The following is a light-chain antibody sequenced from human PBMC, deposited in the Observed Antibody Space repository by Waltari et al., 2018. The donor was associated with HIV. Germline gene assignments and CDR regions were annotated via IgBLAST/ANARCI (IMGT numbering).Light chain of an antibody. CDR3: ASHAGSKDV. CDR1: SRHVGHSNY. J-gene: IGLJ2*01. V-gene: IGLV2-8*01. Sequence: QPALTRPPSPSGSPGRSAPTPSLETSRHVGHSNYAPWFQQHPGKAPKLMIYDVTKRPSGVPDRFSGSKSGNTASLTVSGLQAEDEADYYCASHAGSKDVFGGGTRLTVL. CDR2: DVT.